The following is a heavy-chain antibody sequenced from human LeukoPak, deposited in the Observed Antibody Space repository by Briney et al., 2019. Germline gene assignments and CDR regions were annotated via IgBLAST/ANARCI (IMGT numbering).Heavy chain of an antibody. Sequence: SETLSLTCTVSGGSISSSSYYWGWIRQPPGKGLEWIGYIYYSGSTNYNPSLKSRVTISVDTSKNQFSLQLNSVTPEDTAVYYCASHSSGWYGDAFDIWGQGTMVTVSS. D-gene: IGHD6-19*01. CDR1: GGSISSSSYY. J-gene: IGHJ3*02. CDR3: ASHSSGWYGDAFDI. CDR2: IYYSGST. V-gene: IGHV4-61*05.